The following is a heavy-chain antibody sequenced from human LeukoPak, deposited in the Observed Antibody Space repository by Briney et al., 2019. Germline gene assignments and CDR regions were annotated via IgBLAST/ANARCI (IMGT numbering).Heavy chain of an antibody. CDR2: IYYSGST. CDR3: AREVADYGSGSYYIDY. V-gene: IGHV4-59*01. CDR1: GGSISSYY. D-gene: IGHD3-10*01. Sequence: SETLSLTCTVSGGSISSYYWSWIRQPPGKGLEWIGYIYYSGSTNYNPSLKSRVTISVDTSKNQFSLKLSSVTAVDTAVYYCAREVADYGSGSYYIDYWGQGTLVTVSS. J-gene: IGHJ4*02.